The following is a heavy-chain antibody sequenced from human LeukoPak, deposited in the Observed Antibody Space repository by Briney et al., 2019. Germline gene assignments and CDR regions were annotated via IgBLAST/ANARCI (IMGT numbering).Heavy chain of an antibody. V-gene: IGHV4-61*02. CDR3: ARSYSSSSVVSYYYYYMDV. CDR2: IYASGRT. J-gene: IGHJ6*03. CDR1: GGSISSGGYY. D-gene: IGHD6-13*01. Sequence: PSETLSLTCTVSGGSISSGGYYWTWIRQPAGQGLEWIGRIYASGRTNYNPSLKSRLTISVDTSKNQFSLNLSSVTAADTAVYYCARSYSSSSVVSYYYYYMDVWGKGTTVTVSS.